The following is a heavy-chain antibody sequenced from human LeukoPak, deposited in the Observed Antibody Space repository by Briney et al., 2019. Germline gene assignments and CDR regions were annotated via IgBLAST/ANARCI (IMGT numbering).Heavy chain of an antibody. CDR2: ISSSSSYI. CDR1: GFTFNTYT. Sequence: GGSLRLSCAASGFTFNTYTMNWVRQAPGKGLEWVSSISSSSSYIYYADSVKGRFTISRDNAKNSLYLQMNSLRAEDTAVYYCAELGITMIGGVWGKGTTVTISS. J-gene: IGHJ6*04. D-gene: IGHD3-10*02. V-gene: IGHV3-21*01. CDR3: AELGITMIGGV.